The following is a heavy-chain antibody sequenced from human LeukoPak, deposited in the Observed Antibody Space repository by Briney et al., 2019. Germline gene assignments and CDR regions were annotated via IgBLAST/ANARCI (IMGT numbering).Heavy chain of an antibody. V-gene: IGHV3-48*03. Sequence: GGSLRLSCAASGFTFTNYEMNWVRQAPGKGLEWVSYISSSGSTIYYADSVKGRFTISRDDAKNSLYLQMNSLRVEDTAVYYCARESRLQYTSSSEWSYWGQGTLVTVSS. D-gene: IGHD6-6*01. CDR2: ISSSGSTI. CDR1: GFTFTNYE. CDR3: ARESRLQYTSSSEWSY. J-gene: IGHJ4*02.